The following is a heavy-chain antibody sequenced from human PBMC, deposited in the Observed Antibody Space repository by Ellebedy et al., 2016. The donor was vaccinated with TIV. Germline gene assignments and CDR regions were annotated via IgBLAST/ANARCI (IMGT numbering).Heavy chain of an antibody. J-gene: IGHJ4*02. CDR1: GFTVSSNY. CDR2: IYSGGST. D-gene: IGHD6-19*01. CDR3: ARDQGWAVPGSTRFDY. V-gene: IGHV3-66*01. Sequence: GESLKISCAASGFTVSSNYMSWVRQAPGKGLEWVSVIYSGGSTYYADSVKGRFTISRDNSKNTLYLQMNSLRAEDTAVYYCARDQGWAVPGSTRFDYWGQGTLVTVSS.